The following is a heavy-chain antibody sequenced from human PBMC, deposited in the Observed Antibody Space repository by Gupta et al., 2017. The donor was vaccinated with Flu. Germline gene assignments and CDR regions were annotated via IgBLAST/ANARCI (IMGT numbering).Heavy chain of an antibody. CDR1: GFTFSSYS. J-gene: IGHJ6*02. Sequence: EVQLVESGGGLVKPGGSLRLSCAASGFTFSSYSMNWVRQAPGKGLEWVSSISSSSSYIYYADSVKGRFTISRDNAKNSLYLQMNSLRAEDTAVYYCASCYDRKKGYYYGMDVWGQGTTVTVSS. V-gene: IGHV3-21*01. CDR3: ASCYDRKKGYYYGMDV. CDR2: ISSSSSYI. D-gene: IGHD3-22*01.